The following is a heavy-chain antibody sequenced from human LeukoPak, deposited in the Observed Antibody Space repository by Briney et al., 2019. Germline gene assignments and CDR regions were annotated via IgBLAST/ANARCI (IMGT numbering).Heavy chain of an antibody. V-gene: IGHV3-53*01. J-gene: IGHJ3*02. Sequence: PGGSLRLSCVASGFTFGTYWMSWVRQAPGKGLEWVSVIYSGGSTYYADSVKGRFTISRDNSKNTLYLQMNSLRAEDTAVYYCARVEDSYAFDIWGQGTMVTVSS. CDR3: ARVEDSYAFDI. CDR2: IYSGGST. CDR1: GFTFGTYW. D-gene: IGHD3-22*01.